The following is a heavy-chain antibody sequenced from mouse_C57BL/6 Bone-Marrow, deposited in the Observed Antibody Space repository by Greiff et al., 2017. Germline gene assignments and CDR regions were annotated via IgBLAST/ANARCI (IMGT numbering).Heavy chain of an antibody. CDR1: GYTFTSYW. V-gene: IGHV1-64*01. J-gene: IGHJ4*01. CDR3: ARVSMDY. Sequence: VQLKESGAELVKPGASVKLSCKASGYTFTSYWMHWVKQRPGQGLEWIGMIHPNSGSTNYNEKFKSKATLTVDKSSSTAYMQLSSLTSEDSAVYYCARVSMDYWGQGTSVTVSS. CDR2: IHPNSGST.